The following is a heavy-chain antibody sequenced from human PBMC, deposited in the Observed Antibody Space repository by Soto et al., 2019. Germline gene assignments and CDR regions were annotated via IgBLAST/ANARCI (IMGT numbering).Heavy chain of an antibody. CDR2: LYYSGST. CDR3: ARIHLLSEYDLLTGYYNFDS. CDR1: GGSIRSYY. V-gene: IGHV4-59*01. J-gene: IGHJ4*02. D-gene: IGHD3-9*01. Sequence: AETLSLTCPVSGGSIRSYYCSWILQPPWNGLEWIGYLYYSGSTNYNPSLKSRVTISVDTSKNQFSLRLTSVTAADTAVYYCARIHLLSEYDLLTGYYNFDSWGKGTLVTVSS.